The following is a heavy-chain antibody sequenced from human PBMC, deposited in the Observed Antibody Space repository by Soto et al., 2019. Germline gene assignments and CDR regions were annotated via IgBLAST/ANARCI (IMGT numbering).Heavy chain of an antibody. D-gene: IGHD4-17*01. V-gene: IGHV3-23*01. J-gene: IGHJ4*02. Sequence: PGGSLRLSCAASGYTFSGYAMSWVRQAPGKGLEWVSSISGSGGSTYCADSVKGRFTISRDNSKNTLYLQMNSLRAEDTALYYCAKGPLENRVTTLLYWGQGTLVTSPQ. CDR1: GYTFSGYA. CDR3: AKGPLENRVTTLLY. CDR2: ISGSGGST.